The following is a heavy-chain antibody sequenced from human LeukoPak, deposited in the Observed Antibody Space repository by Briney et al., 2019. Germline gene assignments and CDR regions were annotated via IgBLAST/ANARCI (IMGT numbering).Heavy chain of an antibody. CDR3: ARDAGLDV. J-gene: IGHJ6*04. V-gene: IGHV4-34*01. CDR2: INQGGST. CDR1: GGSFSGYY. Sequence: PSETLSLTCAVYGGSFSGYYWSWIRQPPGKGLGWIGEINQGGSTNYNPSLKSRVTISVDTSKNQFSLKLSSVTAADTAVYYCARDAGLDVWGRGTTVTVSS.